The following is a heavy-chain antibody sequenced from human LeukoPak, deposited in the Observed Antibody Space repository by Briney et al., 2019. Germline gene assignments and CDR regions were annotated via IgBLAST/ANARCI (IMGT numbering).Heavy chain of an antibody. D-gene: IGHD4-17*01. CDR3: AKAAYGDYVNWFDP. Sequence: GGSLRLSCTASGFTFSSHAMTWVRQARGKGLEGGSSIGGIGASTYYADSVKGRFTISRDNSKNTLYLQMNSLRAEDTALYYCAKAAYGDYVNWFDPWGQGILVIVSS. CDR1: GFTFSSHA. V-gene: IGHV3-23*01. J-gene: IGHJ5*02. CDR2: IGGIGAST.